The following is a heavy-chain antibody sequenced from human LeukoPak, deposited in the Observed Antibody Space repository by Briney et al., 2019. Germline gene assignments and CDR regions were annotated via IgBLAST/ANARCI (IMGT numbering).Heavy chain of an antibody. CDR3: ARRGIRQQLVL. V-gene: IGHV1-2*02. Sequence: ASVKVSCKASGYTFTGYYMHWVRQAPGQGLEWMGWINPNSGGTNYAQKFQCRVTMTRGPSISTACKGLSRLRSNETAVYYWARRGIRQQLVLWGQGTLVTVSS. J-gene: IGHJ4*02. D-gene: IGHD6-13*01. CDR2: INPNSGGT. CDR1: GYTFTGYY.